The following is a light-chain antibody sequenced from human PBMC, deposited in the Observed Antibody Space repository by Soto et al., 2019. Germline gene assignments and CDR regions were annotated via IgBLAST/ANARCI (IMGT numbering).Light chain of an antibody. CDR1: QSISNY. V-gene: IGKV1-39*01. CDR2: AAS. CDR3: QQSYSTFTIT. J-gene: IGKJ5*01. Sequence: DIQMTQSPSSLSASVGDRVTITCRASQSISNYLNWYQQKPGKAPNLLIYAASSLQSGVPLRFSGSGSGTDFTLTISNLQPEDFATYYCQQSYSTFTITFGQGTRLEIK.